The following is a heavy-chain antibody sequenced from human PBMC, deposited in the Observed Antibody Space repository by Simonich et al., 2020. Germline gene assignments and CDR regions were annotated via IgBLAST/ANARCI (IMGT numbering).Heavy chain of an antibody. CDR3: ASSKRGYNWNDFDY. V-gene: IGHV1-2*02. CDR2: INPNSGGT. CDR1: GYTFTVYY. Sequence: QVQLVQSGDEVKKPGASVKVSCKASGYTFTVYYMHSVQQAPGQGLEVMGWINPNSGGTNYAQRFQGRVTMTRDTSISTAYMELSRLRSDDTAVYYCASSKRGYNWNDFDYWGQGTLVTVSS. D-gene: IGHD1-1*01. J-gene: IGHJ4*02.